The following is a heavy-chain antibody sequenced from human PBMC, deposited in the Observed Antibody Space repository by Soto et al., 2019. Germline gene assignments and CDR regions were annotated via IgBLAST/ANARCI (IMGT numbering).Heavy chain of an antibody. V-gene: IGHV4-34*01. D-gene: IGHD5-18*01. Sequence: SETLSLTCAVYGGSFSGYYWSWIRQPPGKGLEWIGEINHSGSTNYNPSLKSRVTISVDTSKNQFSLNLSSVTAADTAVYYCARRAQLWFAFVIWGQGTMVTVSS. CDR3: ARRAQLWFAFVI. J-gene: IGHJ3*02. CDR2: INHSGST. CDR1: GGSFSGYY.